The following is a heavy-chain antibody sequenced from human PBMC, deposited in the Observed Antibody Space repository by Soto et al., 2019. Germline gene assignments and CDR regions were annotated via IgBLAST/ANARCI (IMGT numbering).Heavy chain of an antibody. CDR2: ISSSGSTI. V-gene: IGHV3-11*01. D-gene: IGHD5-18*01. J-gene: IGHJ4*02. CDR3: ARENAVEMDTRDAGIYFDY. Sequence: PGGSLRLSCAASGFTFSDYYMSWIRQAPGKGLEWVSYISSSGSTIYYADSVKGRFTISRDNAKNSLYLQMKSLRAEDTAVYYCARENAVEMDTRDAGIYFDYWGQGNLVTVSS. CDR1: GFTFSDYY.